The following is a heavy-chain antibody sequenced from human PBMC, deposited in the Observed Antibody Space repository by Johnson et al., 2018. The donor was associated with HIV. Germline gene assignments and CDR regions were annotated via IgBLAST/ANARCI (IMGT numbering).Heavy chain of an antibody. CDR1: GFTFSSYG. CDR2: IYSGGST. Sequence: HVQLVESGGGLVQPGGSLRLSCAASGFTFSSYGMHWVRQAPGKGLEWVAVIYSGGSTYYADSVKGRFTISRDNSKNTLYLQMNSLRAEDTAVYYCAKRGSGWPSDAFDIWGQGTMVTVSS. V-gene: IGHV3-NL1*01. J-gene: IGHJ3*02. CDR3: AKRGSGWPSDAFDI. D-gene: IGHD6-19*01.